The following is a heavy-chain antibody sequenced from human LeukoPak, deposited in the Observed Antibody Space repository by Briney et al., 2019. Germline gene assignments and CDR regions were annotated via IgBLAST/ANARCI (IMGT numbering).Heavy chain of an antibody. V-gene: IGHV4-34*01. CDR1: GGSFSGYY. CDR2: INHSGST. Sequence: SETLSLTCAVYGGSFSGYYWSWIRQPPGKGLEWIGEINHSGSTNYNPSLKSRVTISVDTSKNQFSLKLSSVTAADTAVYYCARVNGYYYGRFDYWDQGTLVTVSS. D-gene: IGHD3-22*01. CDR3: ARVNGYYYGRFDY. J-gene: IGHJ4*02.